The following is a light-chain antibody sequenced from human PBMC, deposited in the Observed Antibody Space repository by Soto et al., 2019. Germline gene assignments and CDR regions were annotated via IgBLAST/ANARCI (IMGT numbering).Light chain of an antibody. J-gene: IGLJ1*01. CDR1: SSVVGAYDY. V-gene: IGLV2-14*03. Sequence: QSVLTQPASVSGSPGQSITISCTGTSSVVGAYDYVSWYQQHPDKAPKLMIYEVSNRPSGVSNCFSGSKSVNTATLTISGLQAEDEADYYCSSYTSSSTRVFGTGTKATVL. CDR2: EVS. CDR3: SSYTSSSTRV.